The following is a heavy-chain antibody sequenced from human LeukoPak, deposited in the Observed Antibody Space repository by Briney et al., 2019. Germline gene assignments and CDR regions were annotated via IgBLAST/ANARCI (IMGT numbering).Heavy chain of an antibody. CDR2: IYSGGST. CDR1: GFTVSSNY. Sequence: PGESLRLSCAASGFTVSSNYMSWVRQAPGKGLEWVSVIYSGGSTYYADSVKGRFTISRDNSKNTLYLQMNSLRAEDTAVYYCARRIYGSGSPNFDFWGQGTLVTVSS. J-gene: IGHJ4*02. D-gene: IGHD3-10*01. V-gene: IGHV3-53*01. CDR3: ARRIYGSGSPNFDF.